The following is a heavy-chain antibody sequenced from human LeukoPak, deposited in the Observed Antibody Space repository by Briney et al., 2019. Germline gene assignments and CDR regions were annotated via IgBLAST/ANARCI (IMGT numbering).Heavy chain of an antibody. J-gene: IGHJ4*02. CDR3: ARDRGYTYEYYFDF. D-gene: IGHD5-18*01. Sequence: GGSLRLSCAASGFTFSSYSMSWVRQAPGKGLEWVSFISSSGTTIYYADSVKGRFTISRDNAMNSLYLQMNSLRAEDTAVYYCARDRGYTYEYYFDFWGQGTLVTVSA. V-gene: IGHV3-48*04. CDR2: ISSSGTTI. CDR1: GFTFSSYS.